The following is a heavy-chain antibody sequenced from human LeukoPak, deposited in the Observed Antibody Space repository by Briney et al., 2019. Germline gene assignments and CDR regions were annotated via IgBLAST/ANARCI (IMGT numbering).Heavy chain of an antibody. D-gene: IGHD6-13*01. CDR3: ASLIAAAGTSKHAFDI. V-gene: IGHV3-74*01. J-gene: IGHJ3*02. CDR2: INSDGSST. Sequence: GGSLRLSCAASGFTVSSNYMSWVRQAPGKGLVWVSRINSDGSSTSYADSVKGRFTISRDNAKNTLYLQMNSLRAEDTAVYYCASLIAAAGTSKHAFDIWGQGTMVTVSS. CDR1: GFTVSSNY.